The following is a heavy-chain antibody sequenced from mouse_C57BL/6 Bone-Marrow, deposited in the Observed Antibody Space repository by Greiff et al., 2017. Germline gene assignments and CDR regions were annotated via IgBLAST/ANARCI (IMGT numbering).Heavy chain of an antibody. D-gene: IGHD3-1*01. CDR1: GYAFTNYL. J-gene: IGHJ2*01. V-gene: IGHV1-54*01. CDR3: ARQLSGDY. CDR2: INPGSGGT. Sequence: QVQLQQSGAELVRPGTSVKVSCKASGYAFTNYLIEWVKQRPGQGLEWIGVINPGSGGTNYNEKFKGKATLTADKSSSTAYMQLSSLTSEDSAVYFCARQLSGDYWGQGTTLTVSS.